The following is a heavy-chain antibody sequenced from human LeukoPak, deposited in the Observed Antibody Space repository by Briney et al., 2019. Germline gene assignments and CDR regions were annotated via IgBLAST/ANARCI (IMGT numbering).Heavy chain of an antibody. CDR3: ARAAYCSSTSCYKGAGIDAFDI. CDR2: IYPDDSDT. D-gene: IGHD2-2*02. CDR1: GYSFTSYW. Sequence: GGSLKISCKGSGYSFTSYWIGWVRQMPGKGLEWMGVIYPDDSDTRYSPSFQGQVTSSADKSISTAYLQWGSLKASDTAIYYCARAAYCSSTSCYKGAGIDAFDIWGQGTMVTVSS. V-gene: IGHV5-51*01. J-gene: IGHJ3*02.